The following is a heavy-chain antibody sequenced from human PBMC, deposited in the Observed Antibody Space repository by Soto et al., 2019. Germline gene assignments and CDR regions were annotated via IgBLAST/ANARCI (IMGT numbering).Heavy chain of an antibody. Sequence: PSETLSLTCTVSGVSISSGPYSWGWIRQPPGKGLEWIGTFYYSGSTYYNPSLESRVTISVDTSRNQFSLKVSSVTAADTAVYYCARLGGYCSSTSCYGYYGMDVWGQGTTVTVS. D-gene: IGHD2-2*01. J-gene: IGHJ6*02. CDR2: FYYSGST. CDR1: GVSISSGPYS. V-gene: IGHV4-39*01. CDR3: ARLGGYCSSTSCYGYYGMDV.